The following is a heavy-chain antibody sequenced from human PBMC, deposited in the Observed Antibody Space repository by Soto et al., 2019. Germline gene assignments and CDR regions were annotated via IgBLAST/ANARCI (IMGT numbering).Heavy chain of an antibody. J-gene: IGHJ4*02. D-gene: IGHD2-8*01. CDR2: MNPNSGNT. V-gene: IGHV1-8*01. CDR3: ARGGPDIVLIVGGYYFDY. CDR1: GYTFTSYD. Sequence: QVQLVQSGAEVKKPGASVKVSCKASGYTFTSYDINWVRQATGQGLEWMGWMNPNSGNTGYAQKFQGRVTMTRNTSISTAYMELSSLRSEDAAVYYCARGGPDIVLIVGGYYFDYWGQGTLVTVSS.